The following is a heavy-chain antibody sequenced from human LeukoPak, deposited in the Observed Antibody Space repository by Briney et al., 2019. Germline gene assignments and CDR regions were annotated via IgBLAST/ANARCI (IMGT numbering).Heavy chain of an antibody. D-gene: IGHD1-26*01. CDR2: IRYDGSNK. J-gene: IGHJ4*02. Sequence: GGSLRLSCAASGFSFSSYGMHWVRQTPGKGLEWVAFIRYDGSNKYYADSVKGRFTISRDNSKNTLYLQMNSLRAEDTAVYSCAKPREDYFDYWGQGVLVTVSS. CDR3: AKPREDYFDY. CDR1: GFSFSSYG. V-gene: IGHV3-30*02.